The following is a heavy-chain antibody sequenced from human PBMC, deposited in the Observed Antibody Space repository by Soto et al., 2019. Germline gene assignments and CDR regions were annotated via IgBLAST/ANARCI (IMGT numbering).Heavy chain of an antibody. D-gene: IGHD6-13*01. CDR1: GFTFSSYA. J-gene: IGHJ3*02. CDR2: ISGSGGST. V-gene: IGHV3-23*01. Sequence: EVQLLESGGGLVQPGGSLRLSCAASGFTFSSYAMSWVRQAPGKGLEWVSAISGSGGSTYYADSVQGRFTISRDNSKNTLYLQMNRLRAEDTAVYYCAKIPHSSSWYLDAFDIWGQGTRVTVSS. CDR3: AKIPHSSSWYLDAFDI.